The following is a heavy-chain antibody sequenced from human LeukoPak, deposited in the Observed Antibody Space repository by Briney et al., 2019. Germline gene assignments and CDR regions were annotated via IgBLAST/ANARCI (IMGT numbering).Heavy chain of an antibody. J-gene: IGHJ4*02. Sequence: PGGSLRLSCAASGFTFSVYYMNWIRQAPGKGLEWVAKIKADGGEKDHVASVKGRFTISRDNAKNSLYLQMNSLRVEDTAVYYCARGGAARPDFWGQGTLVTVSS. CDR1: GFTFSVYY. CDR3: ARGGAARPDF. D-gene: IGHD6-6*01. V-gene: IGHV3-7*01. CDR2: IKADGGEK.